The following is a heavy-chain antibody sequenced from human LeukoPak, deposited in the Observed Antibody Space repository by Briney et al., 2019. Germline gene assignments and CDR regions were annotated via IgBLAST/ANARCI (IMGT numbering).Heavy chain of an antibody. D-gene: IGHD6-6*01. Sequence: ASVKVSCKASGGTFSSYAISWVRQAPGQGLEWMGGIIPIFGTANYAQKFQGRVTITTDESTSTAYMELSSLRSEDTAVYYCARDRGGIAARRSYYYYYMDVWGKGTTVTVSS. CDR2: IIPIFGTA. CDR3: ARDRGGIAARRSYYYYYMDV. CDR1: GGTFSSYA. J-gene: IGHJ6*03. V-gene: IGHV1-69*05.